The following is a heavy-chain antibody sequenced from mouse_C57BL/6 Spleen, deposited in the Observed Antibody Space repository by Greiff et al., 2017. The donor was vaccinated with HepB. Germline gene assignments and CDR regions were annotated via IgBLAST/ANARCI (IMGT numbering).Heavy chain of an antibody. CDR1: GYAFTNYL. CDR3: ARIAGDGYSWYFDV. CDR2: INPGSGGT. Sequence: VQLQQSGAELVRPGTSVKVSCKASGYAFTNYLIEWVKQRPGQGLEWIGVINPGSGGTNYNEKFKGKATLTADKSSSTAYMQLSSLTSEDSAVYFCARIAGDGYSWYFDVWGTGTTVTVSS. D-gene: IGHD2-3*01. V-gene: IGHV1-54*01. J-gene: IGHJ1*03.